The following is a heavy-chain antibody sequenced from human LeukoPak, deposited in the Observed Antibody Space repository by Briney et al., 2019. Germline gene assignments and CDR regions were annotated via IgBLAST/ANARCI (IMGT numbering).Heavy chain of an antibody. CDR3: ARQKCTSTSCLTKNAFDI. D-gene: IGHD2-2*01. Sequence: SETLSLTCTVSGAISGYYWSWFRQPPGKGLEWIGYIYTSGSTNYNPSLESRVTISVDTSKNQFSLGLSSVTAADTAVYYCARQKCTSTSCLTKNAFDIWGQGTMVTVSS. J-gene: IGHJ3*02. CDR2: IYTSGST. CDR1: GAISGYY. V-gene: IGHV4-4*09.